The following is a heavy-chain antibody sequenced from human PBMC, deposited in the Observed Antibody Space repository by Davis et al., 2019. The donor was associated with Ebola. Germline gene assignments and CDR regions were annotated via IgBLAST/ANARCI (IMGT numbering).Heavy chain of an antibody. CDR1: GGSISSGGYS. CDR3: AGGGYGTSCDY. D-gene: IGHD5-12*01. J-gene: IGHJ4*02. Sequence: MPSETLSLTCAVSGGSISSGGYSWSWIRQPPGKGLEWIGYIYHSGSTYYNPSLKSRVTISVDTSKNQFSLKLSSVTAADTAVYYCAGGGYGTSCDYWGQGTLVTVSS. CDR2: IYHSGST. V-gene: IGHV4-30-2*01.